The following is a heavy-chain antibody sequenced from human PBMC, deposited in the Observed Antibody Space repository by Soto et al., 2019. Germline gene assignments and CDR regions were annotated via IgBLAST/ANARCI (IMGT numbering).Heavy chain of an antibody. J-gene: IGHJ6*02. Sequence: GGSLRLSCAASGFTFSTYSMNWVRQAPGKGLEWVSLIGESGTPTYYADSVKGRFTISRDNSGNTLFLEMYSLRAEDTAVYYCARYIPGVRYYGMDVWGQGTTVTVSS. CDR3: ARYIPGVRYYGMDV. D-gene: IGHD2-2*01. CDR1: GFTFSTYS. V-gene: IGHV3-23*01. CDR2: IGESGTPT.